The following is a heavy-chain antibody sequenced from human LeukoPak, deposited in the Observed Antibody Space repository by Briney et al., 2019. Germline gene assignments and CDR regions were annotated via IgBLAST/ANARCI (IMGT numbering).Heavy chain of an antibody. Sequence: SETLSLTCTVSRGSISNYYWSWVRQPAGKGLEWMGCIYSSGSTTYNPSLKSRVSMSADTSKNQFSLKLNSVTAADTAVYYCARTKLAGDQYFFDYWGQGTLVTVSS. CDR1: RGSISNYY. CDR3: ARTKLAGDQYFFDY. D-gene: IGHD4-17*01. CDR2: IYSSGST. J-gene: IGHJ4*02. V-gene: IGHV4-4*07.